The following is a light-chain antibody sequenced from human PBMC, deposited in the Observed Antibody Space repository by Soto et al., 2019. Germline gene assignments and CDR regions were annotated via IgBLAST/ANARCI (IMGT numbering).Light chain of an antibody. CDR3: SSYTDSTTVV. J-gene: IGLJ2*01. Sequence: SVLTQPTSVSASPGQSITISCTGTSSDVGGYNYVSWYQQYPGKAPKLMIYEVDNRPSGVSSRFSGSKSGNTASLTISGLQADDEAVYYCSSYTDSTTVVFGGGTKVTV. CDR2: EVD. V-gene: IGLV2-14*01. CDR1: SSDVGGYNY.